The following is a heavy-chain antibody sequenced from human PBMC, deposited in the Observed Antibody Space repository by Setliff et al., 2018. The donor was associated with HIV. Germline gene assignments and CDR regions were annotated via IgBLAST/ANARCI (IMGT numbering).Heavy chain of an antibody. CDR1: GYSISSSNW. D-gene: IGHD3-10*01. J-gene: IGHJ4*02. Sequence: PSETLSLTCAVSGYSISSSNWWGWIRQPPGKGLEWIGYIYYSGSIYYNPSLKTRVTISLDTSRNQFSLNLSSVIAADTAVYYCARVPVGSGSVDYWGQGTLVTVSS. CDR3: ARVPVGSGSVDY. CDR2: IYYSGSI. V-gene: IGHV4-28*05.